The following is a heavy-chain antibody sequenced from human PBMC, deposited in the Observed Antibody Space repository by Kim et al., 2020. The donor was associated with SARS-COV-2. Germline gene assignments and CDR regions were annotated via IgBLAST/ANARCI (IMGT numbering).Heavy chain of an antibody. J-gene: IGHJ3*02. D-gene: IGHD3-16*01. Sequence: GGSLRLSCATSGFTFSAYDMNWVRQAPGKGLEWLSFITKSSTTIYYADSVEGRFTISRDNAKNSLSLQMNSLRDEDTALYYCVRDRMGGVFDIIGQGTMV. CDR3: VRDRMGGVFDI. CDR2: ITKSSTTI. V-gene: IGHV3-48*02. CDR1: GFTFSAYD.